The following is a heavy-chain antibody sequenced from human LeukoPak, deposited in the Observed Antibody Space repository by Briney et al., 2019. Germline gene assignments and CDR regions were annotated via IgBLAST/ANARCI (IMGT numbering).Heavy chain of an antibody. CDR1: GFTFSNYE. Sequence: GGSLRLSCAASGFTFSNYEMNWVRQAPGKGLEWVSYISSSGGAIYFADSVKGRFTIPRDNAKKSLYLQMKSLRAEDTAVYYCTRGPPNYLESSGYFYLWGQGTLVTVSS. D-gene: IGHD3-22*01. CDR3: TRGPPNYLESSGYFYL. V-gene: IGHV3-48*03. J-gene: IGHJ4*02. CDR2: ISSSGGAI.